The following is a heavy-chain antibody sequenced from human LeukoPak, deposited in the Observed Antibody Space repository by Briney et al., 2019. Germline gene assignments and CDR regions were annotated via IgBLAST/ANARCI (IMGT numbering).Heavy chain of an antibody. CDR2: ISYDGSNK. Sequence: GGSLRLSCAASGLTFSSYAMHWVRQAPGKGLEWVAVISYDGSNKYYADSVKGRFTISRDNSKNTVYLQMNSLRPEDTALYYCARDYDSVHAFDIWGQGTMVTVSS. CDR3: ARDYDSVHAFDI. J-gene: IGHJ3*02. D-gene: IGHD5-12*01. CDR1: GLTFSSYA. V-gene: IGHV3-30-3*01.